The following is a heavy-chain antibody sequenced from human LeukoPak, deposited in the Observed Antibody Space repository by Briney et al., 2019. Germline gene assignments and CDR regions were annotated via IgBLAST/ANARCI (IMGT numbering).Heavy chain of an antibody. CDR1: GFALSSHW. J-gene: IGHJ4*02. CDR3: AKVRYDSSGFQSPYFDN. V-gene: IGHV3-23*01. D-gene: IGHD3-22*01. Sequence: GGSLRLSCAASGFALSSHWMTWVRQVPGKGLEWVSGVSGSGGSTYYADSVKGRFTISRDNSKNTLYLQMSSLRAGDTAIYYCAKVRYDSSGFQSPYFDNWGQGTLVTVSS. CDR2: VSGSGGST.